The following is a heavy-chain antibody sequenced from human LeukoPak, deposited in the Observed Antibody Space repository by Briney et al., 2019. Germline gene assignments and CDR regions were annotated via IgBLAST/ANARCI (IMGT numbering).Heavy chain of an antibody. CDR3: ATVRLIAADNAFDI. CDR2: FDSEDGET. CDR1: GYTLTELS. D-gene: IGHD6-13*01. V-gene: IGHV1-24*01. Sequence: ASVKVSCKVSGYTLTELSMHWVRQAPGKGLEWMGGFDSEDGETIYAQKFQGRVTMTEDTSTDTAYMELSSLRSEDTAVYYCATVRLIAADNAFDIWGQGTMVTVSS. J-gene: IGHJ3*02.